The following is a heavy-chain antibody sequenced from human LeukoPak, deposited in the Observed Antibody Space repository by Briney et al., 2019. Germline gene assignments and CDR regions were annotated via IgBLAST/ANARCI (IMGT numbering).Heavy chain of an antibody. D-gene: IGHD6-19*01. CDR1: GFTFSTYS. CDR2: IYNSGSKT. J-gene: IGHJ4*02. CDR3: AKDVVPDSGWDLDY. V-gene: IGHV3-23*01. Sequence: GGSLRLSCAGSGFTFSTYSMTWVRQGPGKGLEWVSSIYNSGSKTFYADSVKGRFTISRDNSKNTVYLQMNSLRVEDTAVYYCAKDVVPDSGWDLDYRGQGTLVTVSS.